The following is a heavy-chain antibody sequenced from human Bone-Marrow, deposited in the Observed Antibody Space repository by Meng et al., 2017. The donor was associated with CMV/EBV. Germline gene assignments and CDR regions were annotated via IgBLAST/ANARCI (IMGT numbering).Heavy chain of an antibody. CDR1: GFTFSSYW. J-gene: IGHJ6*02. CDR3: AELTMIEDYYGMDV. CDR2: IIPILGIA. Sequence: GGSLRLSCAASGFTFSSYWMSWVRQAPGKGLEWVGRIIPILGIANYAQKFQGRVTITADKSTSTAYMELSSLRSEDTAVYYCAELTMIEDYYGMDVWGQGTTVTVSS. D-gene: IGHD3-22*01. V-gene: IGHV1-69*02.